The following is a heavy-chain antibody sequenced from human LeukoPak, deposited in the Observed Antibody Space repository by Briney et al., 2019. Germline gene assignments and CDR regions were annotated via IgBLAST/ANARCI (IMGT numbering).Heavy chain of an antibody. CDR2: IGSDNKP. CDR1: GFTFSAYA. Sequence: PGGSLRLSCEASGFTFSAYAMTWVRQAPGKGLEWVSSIGSDNKPHYSESVKGRFAISRDISKNILFLHLNSLRAEDTALYYCARDLGSSDPPDYWGQGTLVTVSS. CDR3: ARDLGSSDPPDY. V-gene: IGHV3-23*01. J-gene: IGHJ4*02. D-gene: IGHD6-6*01.